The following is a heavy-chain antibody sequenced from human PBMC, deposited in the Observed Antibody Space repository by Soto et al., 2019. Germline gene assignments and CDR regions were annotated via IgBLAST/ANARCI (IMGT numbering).Heavy chain of an antibody. J-gene: IGHJ3*02. V-gene: IGHV1-8*01. CDR2: MNPNSGNT. Sequence: ASVKVSCKASGYTFTSYDINWVRQATGQGLEWMGWMNPNSGNTGYAQKFQGRVTMTRNTSISTAYMELSSLRSEDTAVYYCARGAYYDILTGAYAFDIWGQGTMVTVSS. CDR1: GYTFTSYD. CDR3: ARGAYYDILTGAYAFDI. D-gene: IGHD3-9*01.